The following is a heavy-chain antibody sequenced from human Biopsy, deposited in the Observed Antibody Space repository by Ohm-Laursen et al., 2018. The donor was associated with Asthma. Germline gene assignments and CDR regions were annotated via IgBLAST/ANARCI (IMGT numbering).Heavy chain of an antibody. Sequence: ASVKVSCNASGDSFSNYAISWVRQAPGQGLEWMGGLIPVLGTPDHAQTFEGRVTITADESTSTAYMELSSLSSEDTAVYYCARGYSGSDRIVYYYSGLEVWSQGTTVTVSS. CDR1: GDSFSNYA. V-gene: IGHV1-69*13. CDR3: ARGYSGSDRIVYYYSGLEV. D-gene: IGHD5-12*01. J-gene: IGHJ6*02. CDR2: LIPVLGTP.